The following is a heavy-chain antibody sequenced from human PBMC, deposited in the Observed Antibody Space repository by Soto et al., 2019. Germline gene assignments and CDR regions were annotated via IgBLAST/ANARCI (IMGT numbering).Heavy chain of an antibody. CDR1: GGSISSYY. Sequence: SETLSLTCTVSGGSISSYYWSWIRQPPGKGLEWIGYIYYSGSTNYNPSLKSRVTISVDTSKNQFSLKASDTAMYYCARQGYSYTLDYYYGMDVWGQGTTVTVSS. V-gene: IGHV4-59*08. CDR3: ARQGYSYTLDYYYGMDV. CDR2: IYYSGST. J-gene: IGHJ6*02. D-gene: IGHD5-18*01.